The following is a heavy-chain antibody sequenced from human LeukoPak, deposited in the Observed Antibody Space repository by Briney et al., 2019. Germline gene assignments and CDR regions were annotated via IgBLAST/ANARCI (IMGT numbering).Heavy chain of an antibody. CDR2: IIPIFGTA. D-gene: IGHD2-2*01. CDR3: AREDIVVANLGGHDY. J-gene: IGHJ4*02. CDR1: GGTFSSYA. V-gene: IGHV1-69*13. Sequence: ASVKVSCKASGGTFSSYAISWVRQAPGQGLEWMGGIIPIFGTANYAQKFQGRVTITADESTSTAYMELSSLRSEDTAVYYCAREDIVVANLGGHDYWGQGTLVTVSS.